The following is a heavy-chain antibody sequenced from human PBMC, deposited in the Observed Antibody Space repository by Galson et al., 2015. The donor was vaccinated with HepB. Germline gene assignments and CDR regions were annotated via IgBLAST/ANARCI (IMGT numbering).Heavy chain of an antibody. J-gene: IGHJ3*02. V-gene: IGHV1-58*01. D-gene: IGHD3-10*01. CDR2: IVLGSGKT. CDR1: GFTFTSSA. CDR3: AAEREVLSPFNAFDI. Sequence: SVKVSCKASGFTFTSSAVQWVRQARGQRLEWIGWIVLGSGKTNYAQKFQERVTISRDMSTSTAYMELSSLRSEDTAVYYCAAEREVLSPFNAFDIWGQGTMVSVSS.